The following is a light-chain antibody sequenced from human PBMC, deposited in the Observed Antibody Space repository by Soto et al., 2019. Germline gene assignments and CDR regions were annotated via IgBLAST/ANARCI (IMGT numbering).Light chain of an antibody. J-gene: IGKJ1*01. CDR2: SAS. CDR3: QQANSFPRT. CDR1: QGINSW. Sequence: DIPMTQSPSSVSASVGDRVSITCRASQGINSWLAWYQQIPGEVPKLLIYSASNLQSGVPSRFSGSGSGTDFTLTISNLQPEDSATYYCQQANSFPRTFGQGTKVEVK. V-gene: IGKV1-12*01.